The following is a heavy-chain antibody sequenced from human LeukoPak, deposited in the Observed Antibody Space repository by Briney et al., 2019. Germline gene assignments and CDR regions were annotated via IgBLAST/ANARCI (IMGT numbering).Heavy chain of an antibody. V-gene: IGHV3-7*03. J-gene: IGHJ4*02. Sequence: GGSLRLSCAASGFTFSSYAMHWVRQAPGKGLEWVAKIKQDESEKYYVDSVKGRFTISRDNAKNSLYLQMNSLRAEDTAVYYCARDGSRGGDNDNWGQGTPVTVSS. CDR2: IKQDESEK. D-gene: IGHD4-17*01. CDR1: GFTFSSYA. CDR3: ARDGSRGGDNDN.